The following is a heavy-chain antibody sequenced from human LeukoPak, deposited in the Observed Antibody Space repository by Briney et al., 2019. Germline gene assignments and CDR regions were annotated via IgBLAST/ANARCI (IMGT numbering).Heavy chain of an antibody. Sequence: QAGGSLRLSCAASGFTFSSYAMSWVRQAPGKGLEWVSAISGSGGSTYYADSVKGRFTISRDNSKNTLYLQMNSLRAEDTAVYYCAKPLVATPYYYYYMDVWGKGTTVTVSS. D-gene: IGHD5-12*01. CDR2: ISGSGGST. CDR1: GFTFSSYA. CDR3: AKPLVATPYYYYYMDV. V-gene: IGHV3-23*01. J-gene: IGHJ6*03.